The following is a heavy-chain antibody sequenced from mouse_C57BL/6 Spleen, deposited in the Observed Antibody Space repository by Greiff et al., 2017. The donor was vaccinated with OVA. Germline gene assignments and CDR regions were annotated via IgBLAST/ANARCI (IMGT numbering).Heavy chain of an antibody. CDR1: GFTFSDYG. J-gene: IGHJ4*01. V-gene: IGHV5-17*01. Sequence: EVKVEESGGGLVKPGGSLKLSCAASGFTFSDYGMHWVRQAPEKGLEWVAYISSGSSTIYSADTVKGRFTISRDNAKNNLFLQMTILRSEDTAMYYCAKFYAMDYWGQGTSVTVSS. CDR2: ISSGSSTI. CDR3: AKFYAMDY.